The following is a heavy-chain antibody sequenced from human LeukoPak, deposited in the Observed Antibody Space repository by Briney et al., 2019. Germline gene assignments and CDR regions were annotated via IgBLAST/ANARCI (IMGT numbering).Heavy chain of an antibody. CDR3: AGVEFERGGWFDP. CDR2: ISVGGYT. V-gene: IGHV3-23*01. Sequence: PGGSLRLSCAASRFTFSSYAMSWVRQAPGKGLEWVSTISVGGYTYYADSVKGRFTISRDNSKNTLYLQMNSLRAEDTAVYYCAGVEFERGGWFDPWGQGTLVTVSS. J-gene: IGHJ5*02. D-gene: IGHD1-1*01. CDR1: RFTFSSYA.